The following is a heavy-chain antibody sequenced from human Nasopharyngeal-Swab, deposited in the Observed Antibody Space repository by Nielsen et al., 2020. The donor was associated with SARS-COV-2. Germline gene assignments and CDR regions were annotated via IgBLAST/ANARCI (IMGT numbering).Heavy chain of an antibody. CDR2: IGTAGDT. D-gene: IGHD3-22*01. Sequence: GESLKISCAASGFTFSSYDMHWVRQATGKGLEWVLAIGTAGDTYYPGSVKGRFTISRENVKNSLYLQMNSLRAGDTAVYYCARGWGQNYYDSSGYYPYYFDYWGQGTLVTVSS. CDR1: GFTFSSYD. J-gene: IGHJ4*02. CDR3: ARGWGQNYYDSSGYYPYYFDY. V-gene: IGHV3-13*01.